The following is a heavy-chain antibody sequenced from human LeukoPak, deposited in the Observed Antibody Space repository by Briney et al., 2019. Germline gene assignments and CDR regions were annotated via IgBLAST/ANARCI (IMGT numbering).Heavy chain of an antibody. CDR3: ARGGGGVQLERRYYMDV. Sequence: ASVKVSCKASGYTFTGYYMHWVRQAPGQGLEWMGCINPNSGGTNYAQKFQGRVTMTRDTSISTAYMDLSRLRSDDRAVYYCARGGGGVQLERRYYMDVWGKGTTVTVSS. CDR1: GYTFTGYY. J-gene: IGHJ6*03. V-gene: IGHV1-2*02. D-gene: IGHD1-1*01. CDR2: INPNSGGT.